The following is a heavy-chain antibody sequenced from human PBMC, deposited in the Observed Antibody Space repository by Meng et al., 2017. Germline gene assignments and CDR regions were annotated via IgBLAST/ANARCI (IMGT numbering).Heavy chain of an antibody. CDR1: GFNFSSYG. D-gene: IGHD4-23*01. J-gene: IGHJ4*02. Sequence: QGQLVVSWGGGVQAGRSRRLSCASSGFNFSSYGMHWARQAPGKGLEWVAVIWYDGSNKYYADSVKGRFTISRDNSKNTLYLQMNSLRAEDTAVYYCARDWGTVVTPTYFDYWGQGTLVTVSS. CDR3: ARDWGTVVTPTYFDY. V-gene: IGHV3-33*01. CDR2: IWYDGSNK.